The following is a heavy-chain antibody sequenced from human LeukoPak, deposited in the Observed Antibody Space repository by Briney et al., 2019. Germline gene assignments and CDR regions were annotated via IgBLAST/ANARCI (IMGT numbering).Heavy chain of an antibody. CDR1: GFTFSSYS. CDR3: ARDLSSSWHTPTGY. V-gene: IGHV3-21*01. Sequence: GGSLRLSCAASGFTFSSYSMNWVRQAPGKGLEWVSSISSSSSYIYYADSVKGRFTISRDNAKNSLYLQMNSLRAEDTAVYYCARDLSSSWHTPTGYWGQGTLVTVSS. J-gene: IGHJ4*02. CDR2: ISSSSSYI. D-gene: IGHD6-13*01.